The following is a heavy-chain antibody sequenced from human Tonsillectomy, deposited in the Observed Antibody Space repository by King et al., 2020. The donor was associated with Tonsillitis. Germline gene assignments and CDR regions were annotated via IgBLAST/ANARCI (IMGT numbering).Heavy chain of an antibody. J-gene: IGHJ4*02. D-gene: IGHD3-22*01. CDR2: ISSSSSYI. V-gene: IGHV3-21*01. CDR3: ARDYYDSSGYFDY. Sequence: VQLVESGGGLVKPGGSLRLSCAASGFTFSSYSMNWVRQAPGKGLEWVSSISSSSSYIYYADSVKGRFTISRDNAKNSLYLQMNSLRAEDTAVYCCARDYYDSSGYFDYWGQGTLVTVSS. CDR1: GFTFSSYS.